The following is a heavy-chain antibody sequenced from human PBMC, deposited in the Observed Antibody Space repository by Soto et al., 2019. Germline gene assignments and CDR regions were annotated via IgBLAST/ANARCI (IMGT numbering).Heavy chain of an antibody. CDR1: GFSFSSDN. J-gene: IGHJ4*02. CDR2: ISSSSSTI. Sequence: EVQLVESGGGLVQPGGSLRLSCAASGFSFSSDNMNWVRQAPGKGLEWVSYISSSSSTIYYADSVTGRFTISRDNAKNSLYLQMNSLRDEDTAVYYCARPRGYSYVLPDYWGQGTLVTVSS. D-gene: IGHD5-18*01. V-gene: IGHV3-48*02. CDR3: ARPRGYSYVLPDY.